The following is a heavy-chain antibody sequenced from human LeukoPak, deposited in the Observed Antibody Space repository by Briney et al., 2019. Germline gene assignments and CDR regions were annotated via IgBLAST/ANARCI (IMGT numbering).Heavy chain of an antibody. CDR2: IYPADSDI. J-gene: IGHJ5*02. CDR1: GYIINNYW. Sequence: GESLKISCKGSGYIINNYWIGWVRQMPGKGLEWMGIIYPADSDIRYSPSFQGQVTISADKSISTAYLQWSSLKASDTAMYYCARQEYCSGGSCYTWFDPWGQGTLVTVSS. D-gene: IGHD2-15*01. CDR3: ARQEYCSGGSCYTWFDP. V-gene: IGHV5-51*01.